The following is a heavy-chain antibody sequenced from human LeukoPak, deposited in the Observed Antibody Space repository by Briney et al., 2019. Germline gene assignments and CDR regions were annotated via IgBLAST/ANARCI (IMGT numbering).Heavy chain of an antibody. CDR2: INSDGSGT. V-gene: IGHV3-74*01. D-gene: IGHD3-22*01. CDR3: ARDISSGYYDAFDI. J-gene: IGHJ3*02. CDR1: GFTFSSYW. Sequence: GGSLRLSCAASGFTFSSYWMHWVRHAPGKGLVWVSRINSDGSGTTYADSAKGRFTISRDNSKNTLYLQMNSLRAEDTAVYYCARDISSGYYDAFDIWGQGTMVTVSS.